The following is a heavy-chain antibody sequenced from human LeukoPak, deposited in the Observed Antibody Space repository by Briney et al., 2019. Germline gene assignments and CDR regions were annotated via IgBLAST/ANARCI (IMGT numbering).Heavy chain of an antibody. CDR2: ISAYNGNT. D-gene: IGHD1/OR15-1a*01. Sequence: ASVKVSCKASGYTFTSCGISWVRQAPGQGLEWMGWISAYNGNTNYAQKLQGRVTMTTDTSTSTAYMELRSLRSDDTAVYYCAREGTAPNIWPDAFDIWGQGTMVTVSS. CDR1: GYTFTSCG. CDR3: AREGTAPNIWPDAFDI. V-gene: IGHV1-18*01. J-gene: IGHJ3*02.